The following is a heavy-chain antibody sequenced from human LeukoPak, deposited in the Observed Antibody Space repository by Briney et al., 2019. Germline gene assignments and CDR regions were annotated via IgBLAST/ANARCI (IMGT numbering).Heavy chain of an antibody. CDR2: IYYSGST. D-gene: IGHD5-24*01. Sequence: SETLSLTCTVSGGSISSSSYYWGWIRQPPGKGLEWIGSIYYSGSTYYNPSLKSRVTISVDTSKNQFSLKLSSVTAADTAVYFCARDRGGYNYGFDYWGQGSLVTVSS. CDR3: ARDRGGYNYGFDY. CDR1: GGSISSSSYY. J-gene: IGHJ4*02. V-gene: IGHV4-39*07.